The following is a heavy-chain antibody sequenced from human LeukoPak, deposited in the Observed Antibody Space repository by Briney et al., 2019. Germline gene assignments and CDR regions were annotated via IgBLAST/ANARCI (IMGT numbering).Heavy chain of an antibody. J-gene: IGHJ3*02. CDR3: ARTYALFDAFDI. Sequence: PSETLSLTCTVSGGSISSYYWSWIRQPPGKGLEWIGYIYYSGSTNYNPSLKSRVTISVDASKNQFSLMLSSVTAADTAVYYCARTYALFDAFDIWGQGTMVTVSS. CDR2: IYYSGST. V-gene: IGHV4-59*01. CDR1: GGSISSYY.